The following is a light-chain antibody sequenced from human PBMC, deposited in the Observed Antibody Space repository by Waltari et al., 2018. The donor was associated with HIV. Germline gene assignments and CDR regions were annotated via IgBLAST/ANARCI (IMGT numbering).Light chain of an antibody. CDR2: YNN. CDR1: SSNIGSKT. Sequence: GTPGQRVTISCSGSSSNIGSKTVNWYQQLPGTAPKLLIYYNNQRPSGVPDRFSGSKSGTSASLAISGLQSEDEADYYCAAWDRSLNGPVFGTGTKVTVL. CDR3: AAWDRSLNGPV. V-gene: IGLV1-44*01. J-gene: IGLJ1*01.